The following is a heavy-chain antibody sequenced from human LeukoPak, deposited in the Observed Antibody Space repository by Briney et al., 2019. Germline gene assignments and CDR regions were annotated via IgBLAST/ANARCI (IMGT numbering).Heavy chain of an antibody. Sequence: ASETLSLTCTVSGGSISSGGYFWSWIRQHPGKGLEWIGYIYYSGTTNYNPSLKSRVTMSVDTSKNQVSLKLSSVTAADTAVYYCARGRGFGDWGQGTLVTVSS. CDR2: IYYSGTT. CDR1: GGSISSGGYF. CDR3: ARGRGFGD. V-gene: IGHV4-61*08. J-gene: IGHJ4*02. D-gene: IGHD3-10*01.